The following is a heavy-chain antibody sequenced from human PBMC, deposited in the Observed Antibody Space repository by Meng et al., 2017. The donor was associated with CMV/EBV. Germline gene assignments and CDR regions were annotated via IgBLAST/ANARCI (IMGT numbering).Heavy chain of an antibody. Sequence: ASVKVSCKASGYTFTGYYMHWVRQAPGQGLEWMGWINPDSGGTKYAQKFQGRVTMTRDTSVSTAYMELSRLRSDDTAVYYCARGGETITMIVAGDAFDIWGQGTMVTVSS. CDR3: ARGGETITMIVAGDAFDI. CDR2: INPDSGGT. V-gene: IGHV1-2*02. J-gene: IGHJ3*02. D-gene: IGHD3-22*01. CDR1: GYTFTGYY.